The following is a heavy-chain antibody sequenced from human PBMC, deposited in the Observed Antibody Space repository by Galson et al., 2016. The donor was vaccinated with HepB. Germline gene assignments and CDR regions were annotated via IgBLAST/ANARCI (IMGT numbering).Heavy chain of an antibody. Sequence: ETLSLTCTVSGGSINGYFWAWIRQPPGKGLEWLGHVYYNGATSYSPSLWSRVAMSVDMSKNQWSLRLNSMTAADTAFYYCARYEIGGYYYEIWGQGTLVTVSS. V-gene: IGHV4-59*03. CDR1: GGSINGYF. D-gene: IGHD3-3*01. CDR2: VYYNGAT. J-gene: IGHJ4*02. CDR3: ARYEIGGYYYEI.